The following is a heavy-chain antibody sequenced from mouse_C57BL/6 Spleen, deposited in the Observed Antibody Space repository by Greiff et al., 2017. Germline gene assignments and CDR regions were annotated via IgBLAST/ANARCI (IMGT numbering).Heavy chain of an antibody. CDR2: IYPGDGDT. CDR3: ARNGAYYSNYEDY. D-gene: IGHD2-5*01. Sequence: QVQLQQSGPELVKPGASVKISCKASGYAFSSSWMNWVKQRPGKGLEWIGRIYPGDGDTNYNGKFKGKATLTADKSSSTAYMQLSSLTSEDSAVYFCARNGAYYSNYEDYWGQGTTLTVSS. CDR1: GYAFSSSW. J-gene: IGHJ2*01. V-gene: IGHV1-82*01.